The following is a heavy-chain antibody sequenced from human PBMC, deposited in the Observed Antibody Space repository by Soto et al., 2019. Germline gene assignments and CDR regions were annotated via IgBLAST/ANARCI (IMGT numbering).Heavy chain of an antibody. CDR2: IIPIFGTA. V-gene: IGHV1-69*13. CDR1: GGTFSRYA. CDR3: ARQGAALRDYYSGMDV. Sequence: GASVKVSCKASGGTFSRYAISWVRQAPGQGLEWMGGIIPIFGTANYAQKFQGRVTITADESTSTAYMELSSLRSEDTAVYYCARQGAALRDYYSGMDVWGQGTTVTVSS. D-gene: IGHD6-25*01. J-gene: IGHJ6*02.